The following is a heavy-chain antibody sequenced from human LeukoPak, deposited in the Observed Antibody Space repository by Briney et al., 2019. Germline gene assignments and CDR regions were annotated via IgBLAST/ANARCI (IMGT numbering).Heavy chain of an antibody. D-gene: IGHD4-17*01. CDR3: ARGGNDYAFP. Sequence: NPSETLSLTCTVSGGSISGYYWTWIRQSPGKGLEWIGYVYDSGSTNYNPSLKSRVTISVDTSKNQFSLKLSSVTAADTAVYYCARGGNDYAFPWGQGTLVTVSS. CDR1: GGSISGYY. V-gene: IGHV4-59*01. CDR2: VYDSGST. J-gene: IGHJ5*02.